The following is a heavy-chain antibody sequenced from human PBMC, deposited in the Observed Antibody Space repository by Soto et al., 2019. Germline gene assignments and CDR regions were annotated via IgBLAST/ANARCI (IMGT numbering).Heavy chain of an antibody. CDR1: GYTFFTYD. CDR3: ARQPCHTTSENWFDP. Sequence: QVHLVQSGVEVKTPGASVKVSCQASGYTFFTYDISWVRQAPGQGLEWMGWISTYSGDTKYAQKFQGRVTMTTDTSTTTAYLKLRSLRSNDTAVYYCARQPCHTTSENWFDPWGQGTLVTVSS. CDR2: ISTYSGDT. J-gene: IGHJ5*02. V-gene: IGHV1-18*01. D-gene: IGHD1-1*01.